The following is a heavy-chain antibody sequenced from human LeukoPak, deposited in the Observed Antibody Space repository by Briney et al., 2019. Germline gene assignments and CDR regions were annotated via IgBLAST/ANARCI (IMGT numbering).Heavy chain of an antibody. CDR3: AKKGSHCSSTSCRYYYYYMDV. D-gene: IGHD2-2*01. Sequence: GGSLRLSCAPSGFTFSSYAMSWVRQAPGKGLEWVSAISGSGGSTYYADSVKGRFTISRDNSKNTLYLQMNSLRAEDTAVYYCAKKGSHCSSTSCRYYYYYMDVWGKGTTVTVSS. J-gene: IGHJ6*03. CDR1: GFTFSSYA. CDR2: ISGSGGST. V-gene: IGHV3-23*01.